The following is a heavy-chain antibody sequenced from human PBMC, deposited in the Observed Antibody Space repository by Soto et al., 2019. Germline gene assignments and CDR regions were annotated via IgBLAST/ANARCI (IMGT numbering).Heavy chain of an antibody. CDR3: AQRFFPRAVGWSTP. Sequence: GSGPTLVNPTQTLTLTCTFSGFSLSTSGVGVGWIRQPPGKALEWLALIYWNDDKRYSPSLKSRLTITKDTSKNQVVLTMTNMELVNTPIYSGAQRFFPRAVGWSTPGGQEPLVTSPS. CDR2: IYWNDDK. D-gene: IGHD6-19*01. J-gene: IGHJ5*02. CDR1: GFSLSTSGVG. V-gene: IGHV2-5*01.